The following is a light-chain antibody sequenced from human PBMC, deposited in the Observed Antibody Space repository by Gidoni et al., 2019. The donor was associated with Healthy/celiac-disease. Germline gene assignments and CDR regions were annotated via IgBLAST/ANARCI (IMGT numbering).Light chain of an antibody. J-gene: IGLJ2*01. Sequence: QSALTQPPSAPGSPGQSVTISCTGTSSDVGGYNNVSWYHQHPGKAPKLMIYEVSKRPSGVPYRFSGSKSGNTASLTVSGLQAEDEADYYCSSYAGSNNLVFGGGTKLTVL. CDR1: SSDVGGYNN. CDR2: EVS. CDR3: SSYAGSNNLV. V-gene: IGLV2-8*01.